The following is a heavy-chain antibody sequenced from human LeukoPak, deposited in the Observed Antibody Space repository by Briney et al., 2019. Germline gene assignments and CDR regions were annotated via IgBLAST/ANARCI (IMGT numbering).Heavy chain of an antibody. CDR1: GYTFTGYY. J-gene: IGHJ6*03. Sequence: ASVKVSCKASGYTFTGYYMHWVRQAPGQGLEWMGWINPNSGGTNYAQKLQGRVTMTTDTSTSTAYMELRSLRSDDTAVYYCARQYGSGTPDGYYYYMDVWGKGTTVTISS. D-gene: IGHD3-10*01. V-gene: IGHV1-2*02. CDR3: ARQYGSGTPDGYYYYMDV. CDR2: INPNSGGT.